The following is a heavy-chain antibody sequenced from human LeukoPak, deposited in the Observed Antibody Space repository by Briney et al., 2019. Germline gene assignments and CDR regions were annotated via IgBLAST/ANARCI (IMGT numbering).Heavy chain of an antibody. CDR3: ARDMQPEYYDSSGYYGLNWFDP. CDR2: IIPIFGTA. J-gene: IGHJ5*02. V-gene: IGHV1-69*13. D-gene: IGHD3-22*01. CDR1: GGTFSSYA. Sequence: ASVKVSCKASGGTFSSYAISWVRQAPGQGLEWMGGIIPIFGTANYAQKFQGRVTITADESTSTAYMELSSLRSEDAAVYYCARDMQPEYYDSSGYYGLNWFDPWGQGTLVTVSS.